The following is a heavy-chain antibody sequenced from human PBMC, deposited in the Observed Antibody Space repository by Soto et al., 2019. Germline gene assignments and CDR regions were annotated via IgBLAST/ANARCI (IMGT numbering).Heavy chain of an antibody. Sequence: QVQLVESGGGVVQPGRSLRLSCAASGFTFSSYGMHWVRQAPGKGLEWVAVIWYDGSNKYYADSVKGRFTISRDNSKNTLYLQMNSLRAEDTAVYYCARGALRSEQRRDYGMDVWGQGTTVTVSS. J-gene: IGHJ6*02. CDR1: GFTFSSYG. CDR3: ARGALRSEQRRDYGMDV. V-gene: IGHV3-33*01. CDR2: IWYDGSNK. D-gene: IGHD6-25*01.